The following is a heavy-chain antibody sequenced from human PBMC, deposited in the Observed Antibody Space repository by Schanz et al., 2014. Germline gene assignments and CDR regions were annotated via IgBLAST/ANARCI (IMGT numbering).Heavy chain of an antibody. D-gene: IGHD6-13*01. J-gene: IGHJ4*02. Sequence: QVQLQESGPGLVKPSETLSLTCTVSGASMSSYQWNWIRQPPGKGLEWIGCIDDTWGPKNNSPLKARVTLSLDASTNQFSLKLSSVTAADTAVYYCAREGTGAVRGYFDYWGQGALVTVSS. V-gene: IGHV4-59*12. CDR1: GASMSSYQ. CDR3: AREGTGAVRGYFDY. CDR2: IDDTWGP.